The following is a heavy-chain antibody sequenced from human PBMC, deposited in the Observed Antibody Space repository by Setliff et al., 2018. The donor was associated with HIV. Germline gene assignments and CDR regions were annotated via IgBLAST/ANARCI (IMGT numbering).Heavy chain of an antibody. CDR1: GYTSTSYY. CDR2: ISAYSGNT. Sequence: GASVKVSCKASGYTSTSYYMHWVRQAPGQGLEWMGWISAYSGNTNYAQKLQGRVTMTTDTSTSTAYMELRSLRSDDTAVYYCARVAWYYSFWSGLGDAFDIWGQGTMVTVSS. CDR3: ARVAWYYSFWSGLGDAFDI. J-gene: IGHJ3*02. D-gene: IGHD3-3*01. V-gene: IGHV1-18*04.